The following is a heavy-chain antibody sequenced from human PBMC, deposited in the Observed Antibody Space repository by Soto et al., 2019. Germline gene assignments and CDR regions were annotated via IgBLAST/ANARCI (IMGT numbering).Heavy chain of an antibody. J-gene: IGHJ4*02. CDR3: ARGLYVTYCGGDCYSYYFDY. CDR1: GGSFSGYY. V-gene: IGHV4-34*01. Sequence: PSETLSLTCAVYGGSFSGYYWSWIRQPPGKGLEWIGEINHSGSTRYNPSLKSRVTISVDTSKNQFSLKLSSVTAADTAVYYCARGLYVTYCGGDCYSYYFDYWGQGTLVTVSS. D-gene: IGHD2-21*01. CDR2: INHSGST.